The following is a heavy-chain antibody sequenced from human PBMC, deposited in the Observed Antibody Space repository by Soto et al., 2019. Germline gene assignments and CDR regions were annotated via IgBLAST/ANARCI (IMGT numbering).Heavy chain of an antibody. D-gene: IGHD6-19*01. Sequence: EVQLVESGGGLVKPGGSLRLSCAASGFTFSSYSMNWVRQAPGKGLEWVSSISSSSSYIYYADSVKGRFTISRDNAKNSLYLQMNSLRAEDTAVYYCARDRYSSGWCDYWGQGTLVTASS. J-gene: IGHJ4*02. CDR3: ARDRYSSGWCDY. V-gene: IGHV3-21*01. CDR1: GFTFSSYS. CDR2: ISSSSSYI.